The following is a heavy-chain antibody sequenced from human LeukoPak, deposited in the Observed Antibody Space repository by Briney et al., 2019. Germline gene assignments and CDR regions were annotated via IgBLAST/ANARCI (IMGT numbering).Heavy chain of an antibody. V-gene: IGHV3-30*02. Sequence: HSGGSLRLSCAASGFTFSSYAMHWVRQAPGKGLEWVAFIRYGGSKKYYADSVKGRFTISRDNSKNTLYLQMNSLRAEDTAVYYCARDLSGSTQAFDYWGQGTLVTVSS. CDR2: IRYGGSKK. D-gene: IGHD1-26*01. CDR3: ARDLSGSTQAFDY. J-gene: IGHJ4*02. CDR1: GFTFSSYA.